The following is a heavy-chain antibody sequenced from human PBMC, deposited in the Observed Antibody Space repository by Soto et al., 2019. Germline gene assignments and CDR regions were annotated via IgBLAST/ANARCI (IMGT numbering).Heavy chain of an antibody. Sequence: QVQLIQSEAEVKKPGSSVRVSCTASGGIFGSHGFSWVRQAPGQRLEWVGGFIPIFRTLTYTEKFQARVRIAADESTNTVYLDLNSLTSEDTAVYYWVRDRRIYYSDPHDEFVASDYELWGQGTMVSVSS. D-gene: IGHD3-22*01. CDR2: FIPIFRTL. CDR1: GGIFGSHG. CDR3: VRDRRIYYSDPHDEFVASDYEL. V-gene: IGHV1-69*01. J-gene: IGHJ3*01.